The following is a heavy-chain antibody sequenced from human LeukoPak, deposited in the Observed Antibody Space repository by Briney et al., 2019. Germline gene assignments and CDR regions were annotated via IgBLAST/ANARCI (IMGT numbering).Heavy chain of an antibody. V-gene: IGHV3-74*01. CDR2: INSDGSST. J-gene: IGHJ5*02. CDR1: GFTLSSYW. CDR3: ARDTYYYDSSRGDWFDP. Sequence: GGSLRLSCAASGFTLSSYWMHWVRQAPGKGLVWVSRINSDGSSTSYADSVKGRFTISRDNAKNTLYLQMNSLRAEDTAVYYCARDTYYYDSSRGDWFDPWGQGPLVTVSS. D-gene: IGHD3-22*01.